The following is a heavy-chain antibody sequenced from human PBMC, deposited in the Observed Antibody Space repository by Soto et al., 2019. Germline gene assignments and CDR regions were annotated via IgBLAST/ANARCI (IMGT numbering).Heavy chain of an antibody. CDR2: INHSGST. V-gene: IGHV4-34*01. Sequence: QVQLQQWGAGLLKPSETLSLTCAVYGGSFSGYYWSWIHQPPGKGLEWIGEINHSGSTNYNPSLKSRVTISVDTSKNQFSLKLSSVTAADTAVYYCAREGSSDWSPLYYFDYWGQGTLVTVSS. CDR3: AREGSSDWSPLYYFDY. J-gene: IGHJ4*02. D-gene: IGHD6-19*01. CDR1: GGSFSGYY.